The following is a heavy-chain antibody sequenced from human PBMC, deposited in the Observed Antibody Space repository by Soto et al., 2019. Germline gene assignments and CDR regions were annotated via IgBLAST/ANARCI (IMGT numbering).Heavy chain of an antibody. D-gene: IGHD2-8*02. CDR2: MNPNSGNT. CDR1: GYIFTNHY. J-gene: IGHJ3*02. CDR3: TGSRLYRWLSNDAFDI. Sequence: AASVKVSCKASGYIFTNHYIHWVRQATGQGLEWMGWMNPNSGNTGYAQKFQGRVTMTRNTSISTAYMELSSLRSEDTAVYYCTGSRLYRWLSNDAFDIWGQGTMVTVSS. V-gene: IGHV1-8*02.